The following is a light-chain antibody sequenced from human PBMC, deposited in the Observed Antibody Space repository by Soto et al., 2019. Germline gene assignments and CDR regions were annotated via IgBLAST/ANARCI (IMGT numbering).Light chain of an antibody. CDR3: QQRSNWPLVT. J-gene: IGKJ4*01. CDR2: DAS. CDR1: QSVNSY. V-gene: IGKV3-11*01. Sequence: EIVLTQSPATLSLSPGERATLSCRASQSVNSYLAWYQQKPGQAPRLLIYDASNRATGIPARFSGSGSGTDFTLTISSLEPEDVAVYYWQQRSNWPLVTFGGGTKVEIK.